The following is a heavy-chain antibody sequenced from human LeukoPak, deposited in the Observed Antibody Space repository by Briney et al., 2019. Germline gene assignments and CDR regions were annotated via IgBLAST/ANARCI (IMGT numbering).Heavy chain of an antibody. CDR3: ARWSPDYGDY. V-gene: IGHV5-51*01. J-gene: IGHJ4*02. CDR1: GYTFATYW. CDR2: IYPGDSDT. Sequence: GESLKISCKGSGYTFATYWIGWVRQMPGKGLEWMGLIYPGDSDTRYSPSFQGQVNISADKSINTAYLQWSSLKASDTAMYYCARWSPDYGDYWGQGTLVTVSS.